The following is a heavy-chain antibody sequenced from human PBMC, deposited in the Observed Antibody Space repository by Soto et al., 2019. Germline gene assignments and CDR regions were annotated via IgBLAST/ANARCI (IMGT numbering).Heavy chain of an antibody. CDR1: GGTFSSYA. CDR3: ARGIQLSNYYYYGMDV. V-gene: IGHV1-69*13. Sequence: SVKVSCKASGGTFSSYAISWVRQAPGQGLEWMGGIIPIFGTANYAQKFQGRVTITADESTSTAYMELSSLRSEDTAVYYCARGIQLSNYYYYGMDVWGQGTTVTVSS. D-gene: IGHD5-18*01. CDR2: IIPIFGTA. J-gene: IGHJ6*02.